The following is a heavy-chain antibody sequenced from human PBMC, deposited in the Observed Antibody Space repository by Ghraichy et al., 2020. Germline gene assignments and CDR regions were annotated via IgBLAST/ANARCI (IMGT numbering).Heavy chain of an antibody. D-gene: IGHD2-21*02. Sequence: ASVKVSCKASAYTFSNYYIHWVRQAPGQGLEWMAISRRSGGGSQYAQNFQDRVTLTRDASTSTVYMELSSLTSEDTAFYYCTRELPETYYFDSWGQGTLVTVSS. CDR2: SRRSGGGS. CDR1: AYTFSNYY. CDR3: TRELPETYYFDS. J-gene: IGHJ4*02. V-gene: IGHV1-46*03.